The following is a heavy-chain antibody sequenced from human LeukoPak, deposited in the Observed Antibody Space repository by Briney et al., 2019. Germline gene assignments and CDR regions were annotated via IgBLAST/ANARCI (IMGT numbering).Heavy chain of an antibody. D-gene: IGHD3-22*01. CDR2: IYYSGST. J-gene: IGHJ5*02. Sequence: PSETLCLTCTVSGGSISSYYWSWIRQAPGKGLEWIGYIYYSGSTNYNPSLKSRVTISVDTSKNRFSLKLSSVPAADTAVYYFARVYYDSSGYYGPDWFDTWGQGTLVTVSS. CDR3: ARVYYDSSGYYGPDWFDT. CDR1: GGSISSYY. V-gene: IGHV4-59*12.